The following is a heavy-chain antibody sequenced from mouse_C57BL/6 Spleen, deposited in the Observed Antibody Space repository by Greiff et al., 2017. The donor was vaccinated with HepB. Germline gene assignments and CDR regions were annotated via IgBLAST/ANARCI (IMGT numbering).Heavy chain of an antibody. CDR2: IHPNSGST. CDR1: GYTFTSYW. Sequence: VQLQQPGAELVKPGASVKLSCKASGYTFTSYWMHWVKQRPGQGLEWIGMIHPNSGSTNYNEKFKSKATLTVDKSSSTAYMQLSSLTSEDSAVYYCARGNGNYRYAMDYWGQGTSVTVSS. J-gene: IGHJ4*01. V-gene: IGHV1-64*01. D-gene: IGHD2-1*01. CDR3: ARGNGNYRYAMDY.